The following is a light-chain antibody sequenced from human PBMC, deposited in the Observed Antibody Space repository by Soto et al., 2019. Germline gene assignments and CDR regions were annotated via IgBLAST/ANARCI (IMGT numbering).Light chain of an antibody. V-gene: IGKV3-20*01. CDR1: QSVSSSY. J-gene: IGKJ4*01. CDR3: QQYGSSLLT. Sequence: EIVLTQSPGTLSLSPGERVTHSCRASQSVSSSYLAWYQQKPGQAPRLVIYGASSRATGIPDRFNGSGSGTDFTLTISRLEPEDFAVYYCQQYGSSLLTFGGGTKVEIK. CDR2: GAS.